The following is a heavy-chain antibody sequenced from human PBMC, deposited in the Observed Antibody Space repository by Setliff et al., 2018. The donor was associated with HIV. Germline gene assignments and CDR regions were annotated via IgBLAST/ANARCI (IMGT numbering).Heavy chain of an antibody. D-gene: IGHD6-19*01. V-gene: IGHV1-18*01. CDR3: ARVQWVVSSNVGLDY. CDR1: GYTFTSYG. J-gene: IGHJ4*02. CDR2: ISGYSGNT. Sequence: ASVKVSCKASGYTFTSYGISWLRQAPGQGLEWMGWISGYSGNTNYAQKFQDRVTMTTDTPTGTVYMELRSLRSDDTAVYYCARVQWVVSSNVGLDYWGQGTLVTVSS.